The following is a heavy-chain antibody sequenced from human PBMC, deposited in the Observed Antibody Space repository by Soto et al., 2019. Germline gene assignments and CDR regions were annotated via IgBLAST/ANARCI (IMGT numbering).Heavy chain of an antibody. CDR2: AYYRSRWHY. D-gene: IGHD1-26*01. Sequence: TLSLTCAISGDSVSNNGATWNWIRQSPSRGLEWLGRAYYRSRWHYDYATSVRSRITINPDTSKNQFSLQLNSVTPEDTAVYYCARDPQDFNSGFDYWGQGTLLTVSS. V-gene: IGHV6-1*01. J-gene: IGHJ4*02. CDR3: ARDPQDFNSGFDY. CDR1: GDSVSNNGAT.